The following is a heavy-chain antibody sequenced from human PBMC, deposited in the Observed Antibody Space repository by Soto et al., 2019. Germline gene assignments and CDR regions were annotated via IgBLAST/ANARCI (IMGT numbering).Heavy chain of an antibody. CDR2: SIPIFGTA. CDR1: GGTFSNSV. J-gene: IGHJ4*02. V-gene: IGHV1-69*13. D-gene: IGHD3-3*01. CDR3: ARAPILVGVTPYENYFDS. Sequence: SVKVSCKASGGTFSNSVISWVRQAPGQGLEWMGGSIPIFGTANYAQKFQGRATIIADESTSTAYMELTSLRSEDTAVYYCARAPILVGVTPYENYFDSWGQGTLVTAPQ.